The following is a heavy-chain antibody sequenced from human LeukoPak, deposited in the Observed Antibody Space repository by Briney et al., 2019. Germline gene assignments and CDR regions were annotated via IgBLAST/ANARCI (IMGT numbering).Heavy chain of an antibody. CDR1: GFTFSSYE. J-gene: IGHJ6*03. D-gene: IGHD1-1*01. V-gene: IGHV3-48*03. CDR3: AKDRNVGDYYYMDV. CDR2: MSSSGSTI. Sequence: GGCLRLSCAASGFTFSSYEMNWVRQAPGKGLEWVSYMSSSGSTIYYADSVKGRFTIHRDNSKNTMYLQMNSLRDEDTDVYYCAKDRNVGDYYYMDVWGKGTPVTISS.